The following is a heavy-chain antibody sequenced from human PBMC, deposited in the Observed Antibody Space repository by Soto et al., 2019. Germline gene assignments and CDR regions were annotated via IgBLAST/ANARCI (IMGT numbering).Heavy chain of an antibody. J-gene: IGHJ4*02. CDR1: AFPLSSYG. CDR3: AKARVTTYRGGDY. V-gene: IGHV3-30*18. CDR2: ISYDGSNK. D-gene: IGHD1-26*01. Sequence: WVSMGLSCAASAFPLSSYGVHWVRQVPGKGLEWVAVISYDGSNKYYADSVKGRFTISRDNSKNTLYLQMNSLRAEDTAVYYCAKARVTTYRGGDYWGQGNLVTFSS.